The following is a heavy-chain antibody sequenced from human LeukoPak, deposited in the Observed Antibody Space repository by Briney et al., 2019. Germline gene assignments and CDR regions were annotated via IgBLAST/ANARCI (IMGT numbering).Heavy chain of an antibody. V-gene: IGHV4-59*12. D-gene: IGHD1-26*01. CDR3: ARGSPLSGSYRPLPFDY. Sequence: SETLSLTCTVSGGSISRYYWSWIRQPPGKGLEWIGYVYDSGITSYNPSLKSRVTISADTSKNQFSLNLISVTAADTAVYYCARGSPLSGSYRPLPFDYWGQGTLVTVSS. CDR1: GGSISRYY. J-gene: IGHJ4*02. CDR2: VYDSGIT.